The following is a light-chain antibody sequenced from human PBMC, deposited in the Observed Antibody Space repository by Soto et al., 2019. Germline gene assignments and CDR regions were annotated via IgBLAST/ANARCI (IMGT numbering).Light chain of an antibody. CDR3: QQYNSYWT. CDR2: DAS. Sequence: IQLTKSPSSLSASVGARVNITCRASQSISSWLAWYQQKPGKAPKLLIYDASSLESGVPSRFSGSGSGTEFTLTISSLQPDDFATYYCQQYNSYWTFGQGTKVDIK. CDR1: QSISSW. J-gene: IGKJ1*01. V-gene: IGKV1-5*01.